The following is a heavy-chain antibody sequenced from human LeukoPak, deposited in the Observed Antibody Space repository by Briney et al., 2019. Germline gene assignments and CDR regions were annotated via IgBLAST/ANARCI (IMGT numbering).Heavy chain of an antibody. CDR3: ARGFITMVRGGYNWFDP. V-gene: IGHV4-34*01. D-gene: IGHD3-10*01. CDR2: INHSGST. J-gene: IGHJ5*02. CDR1: GGSFSGYY. Sequence: SETLSLTCAVYGGSFSGYYWSWIRQPPGKGLEWIGEINHSGSTNYNPSLKSRVTISVDTSKNQFSLKLSSVTAADTAVYYCARGFITMVRGGYNWFDPWGQGTPVTVSS.